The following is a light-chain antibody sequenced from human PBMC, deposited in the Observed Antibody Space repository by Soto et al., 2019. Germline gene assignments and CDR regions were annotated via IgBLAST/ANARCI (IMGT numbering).Light chain of an antibody. CDR1: QGISSY. CDR2: AAS. J-gene: IGKJ1*01. CDR3: QQYYSYPWT. Sequence: AIRMTQSPSSFSASTGDRVTITCRASQGISSYLAWYQQKPGKAPKLLIYAASTLQSGVPSRFSGSGSGTDFTPTISCLQSEDFATYYCQQYYSYPWTFGQGTKVEIK. V-gene: IGKV1-8*01.